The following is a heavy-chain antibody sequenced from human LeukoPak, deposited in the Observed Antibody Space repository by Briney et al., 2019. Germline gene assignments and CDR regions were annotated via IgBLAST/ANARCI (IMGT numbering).Heavy chain of an antibody. V-gene: IGHV3-21*01. CDR3: VRLRRNNDRSGYYYYYDY. CDR1: GYTFSHFS. CDR2: ISFRSNYR. Sequence: GGSLTLSCAASGYTFSHFSVNWVRQAPGKGLEWVSSISFRSNYRYYADSVRGRVTISRDDARDSLFLQMNSLRAEDTAVYFCVRLRRNNDRSGYYYYYDYWGQGTLVTVSS. J-gene: IGHJ4*02. D-gene: IGHD3-22*01.